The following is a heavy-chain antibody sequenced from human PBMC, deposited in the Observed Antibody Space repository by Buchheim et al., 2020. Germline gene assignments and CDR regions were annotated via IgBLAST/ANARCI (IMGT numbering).Heavy chain of an antibody. J-gene: IGHJ6*02. CDR3: ARDGVVPAAKGYYYYYGMDV. V-gene: IGHV4-59*01. CDR1: GGSISSYY. Sequence: QVQLQESGPGLVKPSETLSLTCTVSGGSISSYYWSWIRQPPGKGLEWIGYIYYSGSTNYNPSLQSRVTISVDTSKNQFSLKLSSVTAADTAVYYCARDGVVPAAKGYYYYYGMDVWGQGTT. D-gene: IGHD2-2*01. CDR2: IYYSGST.